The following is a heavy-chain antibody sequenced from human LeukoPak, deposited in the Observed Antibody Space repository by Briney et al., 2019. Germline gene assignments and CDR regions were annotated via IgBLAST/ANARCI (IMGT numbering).Heavy chain of an antibody. CDR1: GFTFSRYW. CDR3: ARDIVVVPAARYFDY. CDR2: ISPSGTDI. D-gene: IGHD2-2*01. Sequence: PGGSLRLSCAASGFTFSRYWMSWVRQAPGKGLESLSYISPSGTDISYADSVKGRFTISRDNAKNSLYLQMNSLRAEDTAVYYCARDIVVVPAARYFDYWGQGILATVSS. J-gene: IGHJ4*02. V-gene: IGHV3-21*05.